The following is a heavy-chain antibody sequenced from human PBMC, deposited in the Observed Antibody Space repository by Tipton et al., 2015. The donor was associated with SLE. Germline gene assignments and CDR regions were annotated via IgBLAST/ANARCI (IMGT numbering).Heavy chain of an antibody. V-gene: IGHV4-39*07. CDR3: ARPHDWFDP. Sequence: TLSLTCTVSSGSISSSSHYWGWIRQPPGKGLEWIGSIYYSGSTYYNPSLKSRATISVDTSKNQFSLKLSSVTAADTAVYYCARPHDWFDPWGQGTLVTVSS. CDR1: SGSISSSSHY. CDR2: IYYSGST. J-gene: IGHJ5*02.